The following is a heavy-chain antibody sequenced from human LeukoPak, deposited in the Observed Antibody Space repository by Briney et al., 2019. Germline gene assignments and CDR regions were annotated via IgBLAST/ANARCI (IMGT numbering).Heavy chain of an antibody. V-gene: IGHV3-7*01. J-gene: IGHJ4*02. CDR2: IKQDGSEM. Sequence: GGSLRLSCAASGFTFSNSWMSWVRQAPGMGLEFVANIKQDGSEMYYVDSVKGRFTISRDDAKNSLYLQMNSLRVEDTAVYYCASGNHFDYWGQGTLVTVSS. D-gene: IGHD1-14*01. CDR1: GFTFSNSW. CDR3: ASGNHFDY.